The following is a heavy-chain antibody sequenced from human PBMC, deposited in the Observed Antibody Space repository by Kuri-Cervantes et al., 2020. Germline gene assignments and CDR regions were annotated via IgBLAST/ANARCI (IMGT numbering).Heavy chain of an antibody. Sequence: GESLKISCRGSGYSFTSYWIGWVRQMPGKGLEWMGITFPGDSHTTYSPSFQGQVTISADRSISTAYLQWSSLKASDTAMYYCARRVGATSYYFDYWGQGTLVTVSS. V-gene: IGHV5-51*01. CDR3: ARRVGATSYYFDY. D-gene: IGHD1-26*01. CDR1: GYSFTSYW. J-gene: IGHJ4*02. CDR2: TFPGDSHT.